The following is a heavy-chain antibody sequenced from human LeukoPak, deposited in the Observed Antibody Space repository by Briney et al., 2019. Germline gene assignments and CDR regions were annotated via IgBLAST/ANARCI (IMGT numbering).Heavy chain of an antibody. V-gene: IGHV1-69*06. CDR3: AHARDCSSTSCYQYYFDY. CDR1: GGTFSSYA. J-gene: IGHJ4*02. CDR2: IIPIFGTA. Sequence: SVKVSCKASGGTFSSYAISWVRQAPGQGLEWMGGIIPIFGTANYAQKLQGRVTITADKSTSTAYMELSSLRSEDTAVYYCAHARDCSSTSCYQYYFDYWGQGTLVTVSS. D-gene: IGHD2-2*01.